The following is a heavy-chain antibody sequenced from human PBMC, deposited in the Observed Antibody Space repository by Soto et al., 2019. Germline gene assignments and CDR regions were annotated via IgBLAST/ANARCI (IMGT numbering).Heavy chain of an antibody. V-gene: IGHV1-18*04. CDR3: ARVADIVLIPALDY. J-gene: IGHJ4*02. Sequence: QVQLVQSGAEVKRPGASVNVSCKASGYTFTTYSLSWVRQAPGQGLEWMGWISPFNGDETYAQKFQDRATLTTDTSTSTAYMELRRLRGDDTAVYYCARVADIVLIPALDYWGRGTLVIVSS. D-gene: IGHD2-8*02. CDR1: GYTFTTYS. CDR2: ISPFNGDE.